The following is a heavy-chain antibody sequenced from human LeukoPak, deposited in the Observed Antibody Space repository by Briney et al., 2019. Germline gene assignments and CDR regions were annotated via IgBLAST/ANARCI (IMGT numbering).Heavy chain of an antibody. J-gene: IGHJ5*02. V-gene: IGHV3-23*01. CDR3: AKSPIVVVPAAPTEFDP. D-gene: IGHD2-2*01. CDR1: GFTFSSYA. Sequence: GGSLRLSCAASGFTFSSYAMSWVRQAPGKGLEWVSAISGSGGSTYYADSVKGRFTISRDNSKNTLYLQMNSLRAEDTAVYYCAKSPIVVVPAAPTEFDPWGQGTLVTVSS. CDR2: ISGSGGST.